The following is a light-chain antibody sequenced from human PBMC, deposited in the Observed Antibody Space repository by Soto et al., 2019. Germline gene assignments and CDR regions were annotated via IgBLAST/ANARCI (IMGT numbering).Light chain of an antibody. CDR3: QQYDSIPFT. Sequence: DIQMTQSPSSLSASVGDRVTITCQASQDISKYLNWYQQKPGKAPKLLIYDASNLEAGVPSRFSGTGSGTFYTLTISSLHPEDFATYHCQQYDSIPFTFGPGTKVDIK. V-gene: IGKV1-33*01. J-gene: IGKJ3*01. CDR2: DAS. CDR1: QDISKY.